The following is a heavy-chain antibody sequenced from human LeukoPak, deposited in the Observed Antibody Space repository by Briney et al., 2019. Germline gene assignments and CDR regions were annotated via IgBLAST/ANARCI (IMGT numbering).Heavy chain of an antibody. J-gene: IGHJ5*02. Sequence: GGSLRLSCAASGFTFSSHAMSWVRQAPGKGLEWVSAISGSGGSTYYADSVKGRFTISRDNSKNTLYLQMNSLRAEDTAVYYCAKSDPRVPAAKGWFDPWGQGTLVTVSS. CDR1: GFTFSSHA. CDR2: ISGSGGST. V-gene: IGHV3-23*01. CDR3: AKSDPRVPAAKGWFDP. D-gene: IGHD2-2*01.